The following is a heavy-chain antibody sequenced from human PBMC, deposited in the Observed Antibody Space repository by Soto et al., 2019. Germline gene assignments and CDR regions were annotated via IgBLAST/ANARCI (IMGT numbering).Heavy chain of an antibody. V-gene: IGHV3-30*18. Sequence: VQLVESGGGVVQPGRSLRLSCAASGFTFSDYAMHWVRQAPGKGLEWVAVVSHDGRNTHYADSVKGRFTISRDSSKNTVSLEMTSLRAEHTAVYYWAKGGRQWLVTSDFNYWGQGALVTVSS. J-gene: IGHJ4*02. CDR1: GFTFSDYA. D-gene: IGHD6-19*01. CDR3: AKGGRQWLVTSDFNY. CDR2: VSHDGRNT.